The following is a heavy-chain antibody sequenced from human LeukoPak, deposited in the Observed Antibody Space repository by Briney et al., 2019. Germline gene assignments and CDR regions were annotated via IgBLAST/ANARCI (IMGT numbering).Heavy chain of an antibody. V-gene: IGHV1-69*06. CDR1: GYTFTGYY. Sequence: ASVKVSCKASGYTFTGYYMHWVRQAPGQGLEWMGGIIPIFGTANYAQKFQGRVTITADKSTSTAYMELSSLRSEDTAVYYCARVEGDTAMVYWGQGTLVTVSS. J-gene: IGHJ4*02. CDR3: ARVEGDTAMVY. D-gene: IGHD5-18*01. CDR2: IIPIFGTA.